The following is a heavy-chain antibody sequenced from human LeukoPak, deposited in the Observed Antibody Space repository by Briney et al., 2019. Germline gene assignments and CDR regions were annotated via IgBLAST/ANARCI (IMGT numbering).Heavy chain of an antibody. Sequence: SVKVSCKASGFTFTSSAVQWVRQARGQRLEWIGWIVVSSGNANYAQKVQGSVTMTRDPSISTAYMELTSLISDDTAVYYCARGDTYGVDYWGQGTLVTFAS. J-gene: IGHJ4*02. CDR3: ARGDTYGVDY. D-gene: IGHD1-26*01. CDR2: IVVSSGNA. CDR1: GFTFTSSA. V-gene: IGHV1-58*01.